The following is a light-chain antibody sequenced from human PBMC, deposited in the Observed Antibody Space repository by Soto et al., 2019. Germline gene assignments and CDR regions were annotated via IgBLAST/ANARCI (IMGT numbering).Light chain of an antibody. J-gene: IGKJ2*01. CDR2: GAS. CDR3: HHYSNWPPYT. Sequence: EIVMTQSPDTLSVSPGERAALSCRTSQSVSSDLAWYQQKPGQAPRLLIYGASTRATGIPARFSDSGSGTEFTLTISSLQSEDFAVYYCHHYSNWPPYTFGQGTKVDIK. CDR1: QSVSSD. V-gene: IGKV3D-15*01.